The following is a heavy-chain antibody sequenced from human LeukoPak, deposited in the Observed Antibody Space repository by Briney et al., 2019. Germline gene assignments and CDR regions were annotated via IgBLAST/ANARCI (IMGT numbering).Heavy chain of an antibody. CDR1: GYTFTSYG. D-gene: IGHD2-21*02. CDR2: FDPEDGET. Sequence: ASVKVSCKASGYTFTSYGISWVRQAPGKGLEWMGGFDPEDGETIYAQKFQGRVTMTEDTSTDTAYMELSSLRSEDTAVYYCATVLGGDCYSNWGQGTLVTVSS. CDR3: ATVLGGDCYSN. J-gene: IGHJ4*02. V-gene: IGHV1-24*01.